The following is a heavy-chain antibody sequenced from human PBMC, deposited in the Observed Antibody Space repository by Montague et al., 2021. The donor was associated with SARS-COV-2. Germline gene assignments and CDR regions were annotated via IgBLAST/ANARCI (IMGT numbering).Heavy chain of an antibody. Sequence: SETLSLTCAVYGGSFSGYYWSWIRQPPGKGLEWIGEINHSGSTNYNPSLKSRVTISVDTSKNQFSLKLSSVTAANTAVYYCAGEGGWLSRGSYYFDYWGQGTLVTVSS. CDR3: AGEGGWLSRGSYYFDY. CDR1: GGSFSGYY. V-gene: IGHV4-34*01. J-gene: IGHJ4*02. D-gene: IGHD3-22*01. CDR2: INHSGST.